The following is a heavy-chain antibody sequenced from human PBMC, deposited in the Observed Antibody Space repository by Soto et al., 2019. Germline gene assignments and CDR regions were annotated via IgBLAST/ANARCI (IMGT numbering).Heavy chain of an antibody. CDR3: AREGGDIVQMVYALPWY. V-gene: IGHV1-2*02. CDR1: GYTFTDYY. Sequence: GASVKVSCKASGYTFTDYYMHWMRQAPGQGLEWMGWINPNSGATSYAQRFQGRVTMTRDTSISTAYMELSRLTSDDTAVYYCAREGGDIVQMVYALPWYWGQGTLVTSPQ. J-gene: IGHJ4*02. CDR2: INPNSGAT. D-gene: IGHD2-8*01.